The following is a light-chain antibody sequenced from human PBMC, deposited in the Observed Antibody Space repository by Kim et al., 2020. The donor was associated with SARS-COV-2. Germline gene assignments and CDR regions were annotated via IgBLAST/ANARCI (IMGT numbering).Light chain of an antibody. V-gene: IGKV1-39*01. CDR3: QQSFSTPLT. CDR1: QSASRY. CDR2: ATS. Sequence: ASIGDRVTITCRGSQSASRYLCWYQQKAGQEPKLRVSATSSLQSGVPSRFSGSVSGTDFTLTISRLQPEDLATYYCQQSFSTPLTFGGGTKVDIK. J-gene: IGKJ4*01.